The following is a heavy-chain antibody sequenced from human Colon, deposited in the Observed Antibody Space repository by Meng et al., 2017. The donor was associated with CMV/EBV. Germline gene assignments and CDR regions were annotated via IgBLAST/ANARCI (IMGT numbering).Heavy chain of an antibody. CDR2: ISGTGGVT. CDR1: GFNFRTSW. D-gene: IGHD2-2*01. CDR3: TKVSIIAVPGAYFDF. J-gene: IGHJ4*02. Sequence: GESLKISCAASGFNFRTSWIHWVRQAPGKGLEWVSVISGTGGVTYYADSVKGRFHISKDNTKNTVFLQMNNLRADDTAVYYCTKVSIIAVPGAYFDFWGQGTLVTVSS. V-gene: IGHV3-23*01.